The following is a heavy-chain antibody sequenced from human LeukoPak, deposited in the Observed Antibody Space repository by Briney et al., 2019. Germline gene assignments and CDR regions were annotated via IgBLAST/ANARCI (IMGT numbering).Heavy chain of an antibody. CDR2: IRGSGGST. Sequence: PGGSLRLSCAASGFTFSSYAMSGVRHAPGKGLEWVSAIRGSGGSTYYADSVKGRFTISRDNSKNTLYLQMNSLRAEDTAVYYCAKGKQWPGGYFDYWGQGTLVTVSS. V-gene: IGHV3-23*01. CDR3: AKGKQWPGGYFDY. D-gene: IGHD6-19*01. CDR1: GFTFSSYA. J-gene: IGHJ4*02.